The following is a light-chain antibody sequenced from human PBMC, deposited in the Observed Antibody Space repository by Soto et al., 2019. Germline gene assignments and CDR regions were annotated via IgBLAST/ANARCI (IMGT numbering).Light chain of an antibody. CDR1: QSVLYSSNNKNY. J-gene: IGKJ3*01. CDR3: QQYYSTPFT. V-gene: IGKV4-1*01. Sequence: DIVMTQSPDSLAVSLGERATINCKSSQSVLYSSNNKNYLAWYQQKPGQPPKLLIYWASTRESGVPDRFSGSGSGTEFTLTISSLQDDAVAVYYCQQYYSTPFTFGPGNKVAIK. CDR2: WAS.